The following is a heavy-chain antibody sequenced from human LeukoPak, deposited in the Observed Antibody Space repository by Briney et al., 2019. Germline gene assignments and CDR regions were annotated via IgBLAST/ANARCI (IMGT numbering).Heavy chain of an antibody. D-gene: IGHD3-16*01. J-gene: IGHJ5*02. CDR3: ARQGGWSDP. CDR1: GYSFTSYW. Sequence: GESLKISCKGSGYSFTSYWSGWVRQMPGKGLEWMGIIYPGGSDTRYSPSFQGQVTISADKSITTAYLQCSSLKAWNPAMYYCARQGGWSDPWGQGTLVTVSS. V-gene: IGHV5-51*01. CDR2: IYPGGSDT.